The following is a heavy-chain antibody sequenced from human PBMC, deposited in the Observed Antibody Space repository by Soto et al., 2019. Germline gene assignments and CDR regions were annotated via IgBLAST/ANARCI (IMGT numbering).Heavy chain of an antibody. D-gene: IGHD3-3*01. Sequence: ASVKVSCKASGSTFSSYAISWVRQAPGQGLEWMGGIIPIFGTANYAQKFQGRVTITADESTSTAYMELSSLRSEDTAVYYCAREIFGVVTAYYYGMDVWGQGTTVTVSS. V-gene: IGHV1-69*13. CDR2: IIPIFGTA. CDR1: GSTFSSYA. CDR3: AREIFGVVTAYYYGMDV. J-gene: IGHJ6*02.